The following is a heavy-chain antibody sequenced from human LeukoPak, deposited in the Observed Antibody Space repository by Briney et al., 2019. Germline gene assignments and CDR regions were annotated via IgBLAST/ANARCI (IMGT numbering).Heavy chain of an antibody. CDR1: GFTFSNYA. J-gene: IGHJ6*03. Sequence: PGGSLRHSCSASGFTFSNYAMSWVRQAPGKGLEWVSIIAYRGGSIYYAYSVQGRFTISRDNSKNTLSLQMNGLRPGDTAVYYCAKSWGYTRPYYNYMDVWGKGTTVTVSS. CDR2: IAYRGGSI. CDR3: AKSWGYTRPYYNYMDV. D-gene: IGHD3-16*02. V-gene: IGHV3-23*01.